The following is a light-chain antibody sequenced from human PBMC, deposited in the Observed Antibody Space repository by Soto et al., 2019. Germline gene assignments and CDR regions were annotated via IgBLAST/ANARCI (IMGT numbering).Light chain of an antibody. CDR2: WAS. V-gene: IGKV4-1*01. J-gene: IGKJ1*01. CDR1: QSILYNSYNRNY. CDR3: QQYYGTPPT. Sequence: DIVMTQSPDSLPVSLGERATINCKSSQSILYNSYNRNYLAWYQQKPGQPPKLLIYWASTRESGVPERFSGSGSGTDFTLTISSLQAEDVAVYYCQQYYGTPPTFGQGTKVEIK.